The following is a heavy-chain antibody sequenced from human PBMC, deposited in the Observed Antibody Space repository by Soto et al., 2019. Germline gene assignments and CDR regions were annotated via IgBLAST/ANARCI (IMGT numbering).Heavy chain of an antibody. CDR1: GLTVTNAW. CDR2: IKNKADGGTT. Sequence: DVQLVESGGGLVKPGGSLRRSCAASGLTVTNAWLNWVRQPPGTGLEWVDRIKNKADGGTTDFATPVQGRFTISRDDSKNTLYLQMNSLTTEDTAIYYGTTGICYWGQGTLVTVSS. V-gene: IGHV3-15*07. CDR3: TTGICY. J-gene: IGHJ4*02.